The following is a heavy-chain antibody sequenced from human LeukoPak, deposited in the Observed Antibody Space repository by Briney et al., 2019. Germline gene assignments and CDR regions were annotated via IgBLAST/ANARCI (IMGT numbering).Heavy chain of an antibody. CDR3: ARATGHSSGWYAWGAFDF. D-gene: IGHD6-19*01. V-gene: IGHV4-39*01. CDR2: IYYSGST. Sequence: SETLSLTCTVSGGSISSSSYYWGWIRQPPGKGLEWIGNIYYSGSTYYNTSLKSRVTISVDTSKNQFSLKLSSVTAADTAVYYCARATGHSSGWYAWGAFDFWGQGTTVTVSS. J-gene: IGHJ3*01. CDR1: GGSISSSSYY.